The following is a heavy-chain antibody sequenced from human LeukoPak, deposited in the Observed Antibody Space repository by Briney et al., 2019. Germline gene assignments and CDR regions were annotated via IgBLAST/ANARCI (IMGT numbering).Heavy chain of an antibody. CDR1: GFTFSTYE. CDR2: ISSSGSTT. CDR3: ARDYYGSGSYPLFDY. D-gene: IGHD3-10*01. V-gene: IGHV3-48*03. Sequence: GGSLRLSCAASGFTFSTYEINWVRQAPGKGLEGVSYISSSGSTTYYADSVKGRFTISRDNAKNSLYLQMNSLRAEDTAVYYCARDYYGSGSYPLFDYWGQGTLVTVSS. J-gene: IGHJ4*02.